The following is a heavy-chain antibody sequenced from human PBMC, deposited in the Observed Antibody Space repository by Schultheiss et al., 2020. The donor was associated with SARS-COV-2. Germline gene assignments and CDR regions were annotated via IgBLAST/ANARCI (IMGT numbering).Heavy chain of an antibody. CDR2: IYYSGST. CDR3: ARSRDSYGLNFDY. J-gene: IGHJ4*02. V-gene: IGHV4-61*10. D-gene: IGHD5-18*01. CDR1: GGSISSGSYY. Sequence: SETLLTCTVSGGSISSGSYYWSWIRQPAGKGLEWIGYIYYSGSTNYNPSLKSRVTISVDTSKNQFSLKLSSVTPEDTAVYYCARSRDSYGLNFDYWGQGTLVTVSS.